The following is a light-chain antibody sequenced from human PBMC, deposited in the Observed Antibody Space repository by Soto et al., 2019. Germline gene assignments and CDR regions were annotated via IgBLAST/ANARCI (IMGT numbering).Light chain of an antibody. J-gene: IGKJ1*01. Sequence: EIVMAQSPATLSVSPGERVTLSCRAIQSISSNLAWYQQKPGQAPRLLIFGASTRATGIPARFSGSGSGTDVTLTISGLQSEDFAFYYCQQYYSWPPTFGQGTKVEVK. CDR3: QQYYSWPPT. CDR1: QSISSN. CDR2: GAS. V-gene: IGKV3-15*01.